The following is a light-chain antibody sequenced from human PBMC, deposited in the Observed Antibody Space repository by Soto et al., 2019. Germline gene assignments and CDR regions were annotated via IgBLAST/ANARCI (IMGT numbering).Light chain of an antibody. CDR2: DAS. V-gene: IGKV3-11*01. CDR3: QQRSNWPIT. Sequence: ENVLTQSPVTLSLSLGERATLSCRASQSVSSYLAWYQQKPGQAPRLPIYDASNRATGIPARFSGSGSGTDFTLTISSLEPEDFAVYYCQQRSNWPITFGQGTRLEIK. CDR1: QSVSSY. J-gene: IGKJ5*01.